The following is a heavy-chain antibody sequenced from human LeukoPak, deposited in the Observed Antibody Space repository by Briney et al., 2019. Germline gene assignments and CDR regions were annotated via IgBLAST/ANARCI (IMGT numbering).Heavy chain of an antibody. CDR1: GFTFSSYA. CDR3: AKGLSSLGAFAI. J-gene: IGHJ3*02. D-gene: IGHD2/OR15-2a*01. CDR2: ISGSGGST. Sequence: GGSLRLSCAGSGFTFSSYAMSWVRQAPGKGLEWVSAISGSGGSTYYADSVKGRFTISRDNSKNTLYLQMNSLRAEDTAVYYCAKGLSSLGAFAIWGQRTMVTVSS. V-gene: IGHV3-23*01.